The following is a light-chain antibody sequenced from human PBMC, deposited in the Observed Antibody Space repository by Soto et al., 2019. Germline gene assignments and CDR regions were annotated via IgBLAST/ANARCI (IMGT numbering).Light chain of an antibody. CDR2: GAS. CDR3: QQYGSSGT. J-gene: IGKJ1*01. Sequence: EIVLTQSPGTLSLSPGESATLSCRASQSVSNNYLAWYQQKPGQAPRLLIYGASNRATGIPDRFSGSGSGTDFTLTISXLEPEDFAVYYCQQYGSSGTFGQGTKVDIK. CDR1: QSVSNNY. V-gene: IGKV3-20*01.